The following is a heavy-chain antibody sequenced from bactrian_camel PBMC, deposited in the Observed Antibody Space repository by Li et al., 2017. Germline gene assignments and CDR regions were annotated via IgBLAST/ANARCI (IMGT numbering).Heavy chain of an antibody. V-gene: IGHV3S40*01. Sequence: DVQLVESGGASVQTGGSLRLSCAASGYSISNYCMAWFRQAPGKEREGVARIATGSGSTYYADSVKGRFTISQDNAKNTVYLQMNSLKPEDTAMYYCAARGPYCYTKLSVRDFTYWGQGTQVTVS. D-gene: IGHD2*01. J-gene: IGHJ4*01. CDR1: GYSISNYC. CDR3: AARGPYCYTKLSVRDFTY. CDR2: IATGSGST.